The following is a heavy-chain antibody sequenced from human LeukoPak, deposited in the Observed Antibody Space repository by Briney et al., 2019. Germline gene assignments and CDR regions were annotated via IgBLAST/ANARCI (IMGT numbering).Heavy chain of an antibody. CDR2: ISTSSSYI. V-gene: IGHV3-21*01. CDR3: ARATWDPNYYYYMDV. D-gene: IGHD1-26*01. CDR1: RFSFSSCV. J-gene: IGHJ6*03. Sequence: GVTLSLSCAASRFSFSSCVMKWVRQVPGKGLEWVSSISTSSSYIYYADSVKGRFTISRDNAKNSLYLQMNSLRAEDTAVYYCARATWDPNYYYYMDVWGKGTTVTISS.